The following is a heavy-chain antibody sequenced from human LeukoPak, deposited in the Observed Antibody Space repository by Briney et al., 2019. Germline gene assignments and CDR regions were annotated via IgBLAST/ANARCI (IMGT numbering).Heavy chain of an antibody. CDR3: ARGFDSRFFDY. D-gene: IGHD3-22*01. Sequence: GRSLRLSCAASGSTFSSYGMHWVRQAPGKGLEWVAVISYDGSNKYYADSVKGRFTISRDNAKNSLYLQMNSLRAEDTAVYYCARGFDSRFFDYWGQGALVTVSS. CDR1: GSTFSSYG. J-gene: IGHJ4*02. CDR2: ISYDGSNK. V-gene: IGHV3-30*03.